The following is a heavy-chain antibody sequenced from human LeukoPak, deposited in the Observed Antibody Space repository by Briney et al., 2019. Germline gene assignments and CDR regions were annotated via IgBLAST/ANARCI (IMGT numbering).Heavy chain of an antibody. CDR3: ARLIRPTDSSGYYYGIFDY. Sequence: SETLSLTCTVFGDSVSSSNYYWAWFRQPPGKGLEWIGSIYYSGSTYYNPSPKSRVTISVDTSKNQFSLKLSSVTAADTAVYYCARLIRPTDSSGYYYGIFDYWGQGTLVTVSS. J-gene: IGHJ4*02. V-gene: IGHV4-39*01. CDR1: GDSVSSSNYY. D-gene: IGHD3-22*01. CDR2: IYYSGST.